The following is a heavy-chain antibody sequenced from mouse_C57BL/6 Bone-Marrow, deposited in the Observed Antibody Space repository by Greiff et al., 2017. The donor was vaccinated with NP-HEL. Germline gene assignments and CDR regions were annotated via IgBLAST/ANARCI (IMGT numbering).Heavy chain of an antibody. CDR3: ARRPVVATNYDAMDY. CDR1: GFTFSSYG. V-gene: IGHV5-6*01. Sequence: DVQLVESGGDLVKPGGSLKLSCAASGFTFSSYGMSWVRQTPDKRLEWVATISSGGSYTYYPDSVKGRFTISRDNAKNTLYLQMSSLKSEDTAMYYCARRPVVATNYDAMDYWGQGTSVTVSS. J-gene: IGHJ4*01. CDR2: ISSGGSYT. D-gene: IGHD1-1*01.